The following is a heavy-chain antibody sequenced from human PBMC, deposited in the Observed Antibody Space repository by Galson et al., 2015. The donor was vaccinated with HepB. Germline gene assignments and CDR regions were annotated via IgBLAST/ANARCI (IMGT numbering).Heavy chain of an antibody. CDR2: ISTSSDTI. CDR3: ARGWRDNSFDV. D-gene: IGHD5-24*01. V-gene: IGHV3-48*02. CDR1: GFTFSVYS. Sequence: SLRLSCAASGFTFSVYSMDWVRQAPGQGLEWISYISTSSDTIYYADSVQGRFTISRDNAKNSLYLQLDSLRHEDTAVYYCARGWRDNSFDVWGRGTMVTVS. J-gene: IGHJ3*01.